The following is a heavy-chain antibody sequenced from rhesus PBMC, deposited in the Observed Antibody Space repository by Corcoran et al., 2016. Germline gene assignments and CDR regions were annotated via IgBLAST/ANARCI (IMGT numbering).Heavy chain of an antibody. J-gene: IGHJ5-2*02. V-gene: IGHV4-147*01. Sequence: QVLLQESGPGLVAPSETLSLTCAVSGVSLYGNYWTWIRQSPGEGLEWIGYISGNSQSTSYNPSRGGRVTISKDTSQNQYSLMLTSVTAADSAVYYCARDAISLDVWGRGVLVTVSS. CDR2: ISGNSQST. CDR3: ARDAISLDV. CDR1: GVSLYGNY.